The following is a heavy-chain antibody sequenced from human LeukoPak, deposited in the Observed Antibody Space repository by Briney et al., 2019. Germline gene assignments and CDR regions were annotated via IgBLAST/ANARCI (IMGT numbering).Heavy chain of an antibody. V-gene: IGHV4-61*02. CDR3: ARGVVVPAAIPFTYFDY. D-gene: IGHD2-2*02. CDR2: IYTSGST. CDR1: GGSISSGSYY. J-gene: IGHJ4*02. Sequence: SETLSLTCTVSGGSISSGSYYWSWIRQPARKGLEWIGRIYTSGSTNYNPSLKSRVTISVDTSKNQFSLKLSSVTAADTAVYYCARGVVVPAAIPFTYFDYWGQGTLVTASS.